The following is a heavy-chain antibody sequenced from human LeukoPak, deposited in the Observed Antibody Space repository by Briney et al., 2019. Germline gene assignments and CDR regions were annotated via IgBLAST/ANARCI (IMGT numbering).Heavy chain of an antibody. D-gene: IGHD3-16*02. CDR3: ARVYYDYVWGSYRVNWFDP. J-gene: IGHJ5*02. Sequence: ASVKVSCKASGGTFSSYAISWVRQAPGQGLEWMGGIIPIFGTANYAQKFQGRVTITADESTSTAYMELSSLRSEDTAVYYCARVYYDYVWGSYRVNWFDPWGQGTLVTVSS. CDR2: IIPIFGTA. CDR1: GGTFSSYA. V-gene: IGHV1-69*13.